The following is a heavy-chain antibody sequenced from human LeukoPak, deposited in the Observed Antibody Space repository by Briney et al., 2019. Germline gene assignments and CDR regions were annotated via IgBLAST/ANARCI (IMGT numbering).Heavy chain of an antibody. CDR2: IYYSGST. J-gene: IGHJ4*02. V-gene: IGHV4-39*01. Sequence: PSETLSLTCTVSGGSISSSSYYWGWIRQPPGKGLEWIGSIYYSGSTYYNPSLKSRVTISVDTSKNQFSLKLSSVTAADTAVYYCASRDNWNDVSDDYWGQGTLVTVSS. CDR1: GGSISSSSYY. D-gene: IGHD1-20*01. CDR3: ASRDNWNDVSDDY.